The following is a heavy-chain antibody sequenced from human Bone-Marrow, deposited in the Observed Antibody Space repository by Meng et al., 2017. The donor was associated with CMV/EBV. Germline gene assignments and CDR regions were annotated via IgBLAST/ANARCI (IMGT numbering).Heavy chain of an antibody. Sequence: GSLRLSCTVSGGSISSYYWSWIRQPPGKGLEWIGYIYYSGSTNYNPSLKSRVTISVDTSKTQFSLRLSSVTAADTAVYYCARDWGSGYAWDYWGQGTLVTVSS. D-gene: IGHD5-12*01. J-gene: IGHJ4*02. V-gene: IGHV4-59*01. CDR3: ARDWGSGYAWDY. CDR1: GGSISSYY. CDR2: IYYSGST.